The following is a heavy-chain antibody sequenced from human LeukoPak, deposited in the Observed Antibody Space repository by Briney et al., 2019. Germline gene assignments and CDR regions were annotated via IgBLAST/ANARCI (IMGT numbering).Heavy chain of an antibody. D-gene: IGHD2-2*01. CDR3: ATMFPPAAAPFDP. V-gene: IGHV1-18*01. CDR2: ISAYSGNT. J-gene: IGHJ5*02. CDR1: GYTFTSYG. Sequence: ASVKVSCKASGYTFTSYGIRWVRQAPGQGLEWMGWISAYSGNTNYAQKLQGRVTMTTDTSTSTAYMELSSLRSEDTAVYYCATMFPPAAAPFDPWGQGTLVTVSS.